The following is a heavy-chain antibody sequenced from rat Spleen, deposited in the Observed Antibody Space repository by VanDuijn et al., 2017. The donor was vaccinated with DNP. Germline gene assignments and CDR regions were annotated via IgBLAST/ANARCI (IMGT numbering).Heavy chain of an antibody. V-gene: IGHV5-31*01. CDR2: ISYEGSRT. D-gene: IGHD1-9*01. Sequence: EVQLVESGGGPVQPGRSLKLSCVASGFIFSNYWMTWIRQAPGKGLEWVTSISYEGSRTYYGDSMKGRFTISRDNAKSTLYLQMSSLRSEDTATYYCARRYGYTYWYFDFWGPGTMVTVSS. J-gene: IGHJ1*01. CDR1: GFIFSNYW. CDR3: ARRYGYTYWYFDF.